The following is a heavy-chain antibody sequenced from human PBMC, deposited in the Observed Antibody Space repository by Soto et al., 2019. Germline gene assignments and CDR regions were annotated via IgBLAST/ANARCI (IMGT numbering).Heavy chain of an antibody. CDR2: IYPGDSDT. CDR1: GYTFTSYW. D-gene: IGHD3-22*01. V-gene: IGHV5-51*01. CDR3: TTDSYSTMIVVRFDY. Sequence: GESLKISCKGSGYTFTSYWIGWVRQMPGKGLEWMGIIYPGDSDTRYSPSFQGQVTISVDKSITTAYLQMNSLKTEDTGIYYCTTDSYSTMIVVRFDYWGHGTLVTVSS. J-gene: IGHJ4*01.